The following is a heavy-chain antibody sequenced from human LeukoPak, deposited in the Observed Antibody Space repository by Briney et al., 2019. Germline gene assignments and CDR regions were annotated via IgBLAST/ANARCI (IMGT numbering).Heavy chain of an antibody. J-gene: IGHJ6*03. CDR1: GDSMSGYY. Sequence: PSETLSLTCSVSGDSMSGYYWVWVRQPAGKGLEWFGRVYTDGRTSIYPSLQSRVTLSVDMSKNQFSLRLKAVTAADTAVYYCVRGGAYDKSHFHFYQFMDVWGKGTTVTVSS. V-gene: IGHV4-4*07. D-gene: IGHD2/OR15-2a*01. CDR2: VYTDGRT. CDR3: VRGGAYDKSHFHFYQFMDV.